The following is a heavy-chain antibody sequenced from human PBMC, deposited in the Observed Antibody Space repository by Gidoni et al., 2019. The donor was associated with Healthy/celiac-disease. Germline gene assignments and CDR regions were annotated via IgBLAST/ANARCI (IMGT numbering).Heavy chain of an antibody. CDR2: IYYSGST. Sequence: QLQLQESGPGLVKPSETRSLTCTVSGGSSSRSSYYWGWIRQPPWKGLEWIESIYYSGSTYYNPSLKSRVTISVDTSKTQFSLKLCSVTAADTALYYCANYGDFCEWGQGTLVTVSS. V-gene: IGHV4-39*01. CDR3: ANYGDFCE. D-gene: IGHD4-17*01. J-gene: IGHJ4*02. CDR1: GGSSSRSSYY.